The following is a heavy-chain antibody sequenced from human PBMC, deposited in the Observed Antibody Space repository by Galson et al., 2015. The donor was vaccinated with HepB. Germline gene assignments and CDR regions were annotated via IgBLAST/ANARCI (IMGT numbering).Heavy chain of an antibody. J-gene: IGHJ4*02. CDR3: TTGSYCSGGSCYPFGEY. CDR2: IKSKTDGGTT. Sequence: SLRLSCAASGSTFNNAWMSWVRQTPGKGLEWVGRIKSKTDGGTTDYAAPVKGRFTISRDDSKNTLSLQMNSLKTEDTAVYYCTTGSYCSGGSCYPFGEYWGQGTLVTVSS. V-gene: IGHV3-15*01. D-gene: IGHD2-15*01. CDR1: GSTFNNAW.